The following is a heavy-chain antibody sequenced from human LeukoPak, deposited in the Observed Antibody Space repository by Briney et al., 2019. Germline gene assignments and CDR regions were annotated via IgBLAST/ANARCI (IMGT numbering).Heavy chain of an antibody. J-gene: IGHJ4*02. Sequence: GGSLRLSCAASGFTFSSYAMHWVRQAPGKGLEWVAVISYDGSNKYYADSVKGRFTISRDNSKNTLNLQMNSLRAEDTAVYYCAREDYDSSGYPDYWGQGTLVTVSS. CDR3: AREDYDSSGYPDY. CDR2: ISYDGSNK. D-gene: IGHD3-22*01. CDR1: GFTFSSYA. V-gene: IGHV3-30-3*01.